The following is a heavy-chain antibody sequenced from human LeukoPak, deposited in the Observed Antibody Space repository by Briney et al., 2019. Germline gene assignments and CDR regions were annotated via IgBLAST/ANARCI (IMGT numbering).Heavy chain of an antibody. CDR3: ARGHCSTTSCYTDWFDP. CDR2: IYYSGST. CDR1: GGSFSGYY. D-gene: IGHD2-2*01. J-gene: IGHJ5*02. Sequence: PSETLSLTCAVYGGSFSGYYWSWIRQHPGKGLEWIGYIYYSGSTYYNPSLKSRVTISVDTSKKQFSLNPSSVTAADTAVYYCARGHCSTTSCYTDWFDPWGQGTMVTVSS. V-gene: IGHV4-31*11.